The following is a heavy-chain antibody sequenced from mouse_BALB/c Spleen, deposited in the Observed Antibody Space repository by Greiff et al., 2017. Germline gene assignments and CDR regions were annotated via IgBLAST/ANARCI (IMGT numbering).Heavy chain of an antibody. CDR3: ARMIRRDFDV. CDR2: ISSGGGST. V-gene: IGHV5-12-1*01. J-gene: IGHJ1*01. D-gene: IGHD2-12*01. CDR1: GFAFSSYD. Sequence: EVKLMESGGGLVKPGGSLKLSCAASGFAFSSYDMSWVRQTPEKRLEWVAYISSGGGSTYYPDTVKGRFTISRDNAKNTLYLQMSSLKSEDTAMYYCARMIRRDFDVWGAGTTVTVSS.